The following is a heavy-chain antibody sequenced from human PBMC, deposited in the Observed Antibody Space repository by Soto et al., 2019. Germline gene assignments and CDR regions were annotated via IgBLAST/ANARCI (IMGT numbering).Heavy chain of an antibody. V-gene: IGHV4-31*03. Sequence: QVQLQESGPGLVKPSQTLSLTCTVSGGSISSGGYYWSWIRQHPGKGLEWIGYIYYSGSTYYNPSLKSRVTISVDTSKNQFSLKLSSVTAADTAVYYCAREHTPWGVGATLHYYFDYWGQGTLVTVSS. CDR2: IYYSGST. D-gene: IGHD1-26*01. J-gene: IGHJ4*02. CDR3: AREHTPWGVGATLHYYFDY. CDR1: GGSISSGGYY.